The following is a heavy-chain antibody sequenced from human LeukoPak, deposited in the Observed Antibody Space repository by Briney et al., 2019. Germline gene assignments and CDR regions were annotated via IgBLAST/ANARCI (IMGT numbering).Heavy chain of an antibody. Sequence: GGSLRLSCAAYGFKFGDYVMQWVRHAPGKGLEWVSGITWNSGSIGYADSVKGRFTISRDNAKNSLYLQMNSLRAEDTALYYCAKGSGSYSGPLDYWGQGTLVTVSS. CDR2: ITWNSGSI. CDR1: GFKFGDYV. J-gene: IGHJ4*02. D-gene: IGHD1-26*01. V-gene: IGHV3-9*01. CDR3: AKGSGSYSGPLDY.